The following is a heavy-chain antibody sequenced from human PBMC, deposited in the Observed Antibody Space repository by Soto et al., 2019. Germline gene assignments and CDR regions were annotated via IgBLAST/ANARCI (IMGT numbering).Heavy chain of an antibody. J-gene: IGHJ4*02. CDR3: ARVAPYSYGHPPYYFDY. V-gene: IGHV4-34*01. D-gene: IGHD5-18*01. CDR1: GGSFSGYY. Sequence: SETLSLTCAVYGGSFSGYYWSWIRQPPGKGLEWIGEINHSGSTNYNPSLKSRVTISVDTSKNQFSLKLSSVTAADTAVYYCARVAPYSYGHPPYYFDYWGQGTLVTVSS. CDR2: INHSGST.